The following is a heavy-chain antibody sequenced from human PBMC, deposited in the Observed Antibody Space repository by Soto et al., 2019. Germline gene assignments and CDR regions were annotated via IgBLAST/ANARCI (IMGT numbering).Heavy chain of an antibody. CDR3: TSAGCSSTSCDRYYYYGMDV. V-gene: IGHV3-73*02. Sequence: EVQLVESGGGLVQPGGSLKLSCAASGFTFSGSAMHWVRQASGKGLEWVGRIRSKANSYATAYAVSVKGRFTISRDDSKNTAYLQMNSLKTEDTAVYYCTSAGCSSTSCDRYYYYGMDVWGQGTTVTVSS. D-gene: IGHD2-2*01. J-gene: IGHJ6*02. CDR1: GFTFSGSA. CDR2: IRSKANSYAT.